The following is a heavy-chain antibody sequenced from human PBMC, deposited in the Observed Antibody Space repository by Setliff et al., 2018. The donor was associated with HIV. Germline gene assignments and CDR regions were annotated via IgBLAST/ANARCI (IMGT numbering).Heavy chain of an antibody. CDR3: ARGGYSYGFGRHRAYFQY. V-gene: IGHV4-34*01. D-gene: IGHD5-18*01. CDR2: INHSGGT. Sequence: PSETLSLTCDVSGFSISSRYYWGWIRQSPGKGLEWIGEINHSGGTNYNPSLKSRVTMSVDTSKNQFSLKLSSVTAADTAVFYCARGGYSYGFGRHRAYFQYWGQGTQVTSPQ. J-gene: IGHJ1*01. CDR1: GFSISSRYY.